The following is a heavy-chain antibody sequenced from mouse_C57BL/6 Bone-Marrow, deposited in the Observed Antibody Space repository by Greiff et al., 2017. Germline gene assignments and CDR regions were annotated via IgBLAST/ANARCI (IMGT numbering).Heavy chain of an antibody. CDR3: ASCESYVRSSMDY. Sequence: EVQLQQSGAELVRPGASVKLSCTASGFNFKDDDMHWVKQRPEQGLEWIGWIDPGNGDIDYASKFQGRATITADKSSNTAYLQLRSLTSEESAVYSWASCESYVRSSMDYWGQGTSLTVSS. J-gene: IGHJ2*02. CDR2: IDPGNGDI. V-gene: IGHV14-4*01. CDR1: GFNFKDDD. D-gene: IGHD1-1*01.